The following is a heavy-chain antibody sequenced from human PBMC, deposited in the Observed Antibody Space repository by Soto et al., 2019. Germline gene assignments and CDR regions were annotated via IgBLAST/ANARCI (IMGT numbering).Heavy chain of an antibody. V-gene: IGHV3-33*01. CDR3: ARDQSSEDYGMDV. CDR2: MWYDGSNK. D-gene: IGHD6-25*01. J-gene: IGHJ6*02. Sequence: GGSLRLSCAASGFTFSSYGMHWVRQAPGKGLEWVAVMWYDGSNKYYADSVKGRFTISRDNSKNTLYLQMNSLRAEDTAVYYCARDQSSEDYGMDVWGQGNTVTVSS. CDR1: GFTFSSYG.